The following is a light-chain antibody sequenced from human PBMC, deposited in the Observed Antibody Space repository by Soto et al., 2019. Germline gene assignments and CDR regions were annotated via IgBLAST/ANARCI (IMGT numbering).Light chain of an antibody. Sequence: EIVLTQSPGTLSLSPGESTTLSCRTSKIVSSSYLAWYQQKPGQAPRLLIYGASSRATGIPDRFSGSGSGTDFILTISILEPEDFAVYYCQQYGSSPWTFGQGTKVEIK. CDR2: GAS. CDR3: QQYGSSPWT. V-gene: IGKV3-20*01. CDR1: KIVSSSY. J-gene: IGKJ1*01.